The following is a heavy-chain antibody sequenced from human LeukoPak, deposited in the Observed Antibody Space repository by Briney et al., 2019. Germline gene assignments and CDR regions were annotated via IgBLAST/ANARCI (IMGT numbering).Heavy chain of an antibody. CDR1: GFTFSSYG. J-gene: IGHJ5*02. Sequence: GGSLRLSCAASGFTFSSYGTHWVRQAPGKGLEWVAVISYDGSNKYYADSVKGRFTISRDNSKNTLYLQMNSLRAEDMAVYYCAKGEAAAGISPSGWFDPWGQGTLVTVSS. CDR2: ISYDGSNK. D-gene: IGHD6-13*01. CDR3: AKGEAAAGISPSGWFDP. V-gene: IGHV3-30*18.